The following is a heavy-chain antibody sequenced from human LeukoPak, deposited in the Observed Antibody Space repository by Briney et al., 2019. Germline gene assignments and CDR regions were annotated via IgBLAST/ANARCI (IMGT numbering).Heavy chain of an antibody. J-gene: IGHJ4*02. CDR1: GYTFTGYY. CDR2: INPNSGGT. D-gene: IGHD2-2*01. V-gene: IGHV1-2*02. Sequence: ASVKVSCKASGYTFTGYYMHWVRQAPGQGLEWMGWINPNSGGTNYAQKFQGRVTMTRDTSISTAYMELSRLRSDDTAVYYCANEFLGYCSSTSCAPGYWGQGTLVTVSS. CDR3: ANEFLGYCSSTSCAPGY.